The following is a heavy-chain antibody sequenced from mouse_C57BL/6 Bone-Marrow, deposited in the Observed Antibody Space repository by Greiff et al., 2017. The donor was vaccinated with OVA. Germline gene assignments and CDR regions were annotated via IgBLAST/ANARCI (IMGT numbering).Heavy chain of an antibody. Sequence: VHLVESGPGLVAPSQSLSITCTVSGFSLTSYGVDWVRQSPGKGLEWLGVIWGVGSTNYNSALKSRLSISKDNSKSQVFLQMTSLQTDDTAMYYCASGRYFDVWGTGTTVTVSS. CDR2: IWGVGST. J-gene: IGHJ1*03. CDR1: GFSLTSYG. CDR3: ASGRYFDV. V-gene: IGHV2-6*01.